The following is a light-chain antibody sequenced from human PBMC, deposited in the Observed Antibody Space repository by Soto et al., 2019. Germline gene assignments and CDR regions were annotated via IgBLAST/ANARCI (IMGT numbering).Light chain of an antibody. V-gene: IGKV2-28*01. CDR2: LGS. CDR1: QSLLYSNGYNY. J-gene: IGKJ2*01. CDR3: MQALQTPRT. Sequence: DIVMTQSPLSLPVTPGEPAAISCRSSQSLLYSNGYNYLDWYLQKPGQSPQLLIYLGSNRASGVPDRFSGSGSVTDFTLNISRVEAEDVGVYYCMQALQTPRTFGQGTKLEIK.